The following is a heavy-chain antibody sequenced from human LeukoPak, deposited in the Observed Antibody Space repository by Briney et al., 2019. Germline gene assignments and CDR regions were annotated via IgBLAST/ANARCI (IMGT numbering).Heavy chain of an antibody. CDR3: ARASSGWYGIDDY. Sequence: ASVKVSCKASGYTFTGYYMHWVRQAPGQGLEWMGRINPNSGGPNYAQKFQGRVTMTRDTSISTAYMELSRLRSDDTAVYYCARASSGWYGIDDYWGQGTLVTVSS. J-gene: IGHJ4*02. D-gene: IGHD6-19*01. V-gene: IGHV1-2*06. CDR2: INPNSGGP. CDR1: GYTFTGYY.